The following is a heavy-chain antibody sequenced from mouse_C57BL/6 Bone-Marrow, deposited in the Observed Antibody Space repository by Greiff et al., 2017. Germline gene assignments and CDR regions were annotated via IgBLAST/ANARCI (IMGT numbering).Heavy chain of an antibody. J-gene: IGHJ3*01. Sequence: VQLQQSGPELVKPGASVKISCKASGYSFTSYYIHWVKQRPGQGLEWIGWIYPGSGNTKYNEKFKGKATLTADTSSSTAYMQLSSLTSADSAVYYCARDYYGSWFAYWGQGTLVTVSA. CDR1: GYSFTSYY. CDR2: IYPGSGNT. CDR3: ARDYYGSWFAY. D-gene: IGHD1-1*01. V-gene: IGHV1-66*01.